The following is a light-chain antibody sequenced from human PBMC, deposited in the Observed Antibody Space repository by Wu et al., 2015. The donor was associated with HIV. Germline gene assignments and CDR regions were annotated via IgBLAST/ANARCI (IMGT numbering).Light chain of an antibody. V-gene: IGKV3-20*01. J-gene: IGKJ1*01. Sequence: EIVLTQSPGTLSLFPGERATLSCRASQSVSSSNLVWYQQKPGRAPRLLVYGASSRAPGIPDRFSGSGSGTDFTLTISRLEPEDFAVYYCQQYDSSLWTFGQGTNGGNQT. CDR2: GAS. CDR3: QQYDSSLWT. CDR1: QSVSSSN.